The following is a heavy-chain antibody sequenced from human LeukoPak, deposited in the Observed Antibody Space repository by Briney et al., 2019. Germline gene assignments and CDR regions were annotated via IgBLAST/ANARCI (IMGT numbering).Heavy chain of an antibody. D-gene: IGHD2-21*02. CDR1: GSTFSTFG. CDR3: AKDRAFGDYFES. CDR2: IRYDGTNK. V-gene: IGHV3-30*02. Sequence: GGSLRLSCAASGSTFSTFGMHWIRQAPGKGLEWVAFIRYDGTNKQYLDSVKARFTISRDNSNNTLYLQMNSLRPEDTGVYYCAKDRAFGDYFESWGQGTLVTVSS. J-gene: IGHJ5*01.